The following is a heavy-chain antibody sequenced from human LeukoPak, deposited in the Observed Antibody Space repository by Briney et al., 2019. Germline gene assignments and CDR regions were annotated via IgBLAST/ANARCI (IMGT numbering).Heavy chain of an antibody. Sequence: PSETLSLTCTVSGGSISSSSYYWGWIRQPPGKGLEWIGSIYYSGSTYYNPSLKSRLTISADTSKNRFSLKLSSVTAADTAVYYCARYYDSSGYYDASDPIYYFDYWGQGTLVTVSS. CDR1: GGSISSSSYY. CDR2: IYYSGST. CDR3: ARYYDSSGYYDASDPIYYFDY. J-gene: IGHJ4*02. D-gene: IGHD3-22*01. V-gene: IGHV4-39*01.